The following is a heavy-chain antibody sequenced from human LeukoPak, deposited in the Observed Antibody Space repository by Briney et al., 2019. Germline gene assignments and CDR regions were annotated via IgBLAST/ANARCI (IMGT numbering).Heavy chain of an antibody. J-gene: IGHJ4*02. CDR2: IYPGDSDI. CDR3: ARRGSSGYYYIFDY. V-gene: IGHV5-51*01. CDR1: GYTFTDYW. Sequence: GESLKISCKTSGYTFTDYWIGWVRRLPGKGLEWMGIIYPGDSDIRYSPSFQGQVTISADKSISTAYLQRSSLKASDTAMYYCARRGSSGYYYIFDYWGQGTLVTVSS. D-gene: IGHD3-22*01.